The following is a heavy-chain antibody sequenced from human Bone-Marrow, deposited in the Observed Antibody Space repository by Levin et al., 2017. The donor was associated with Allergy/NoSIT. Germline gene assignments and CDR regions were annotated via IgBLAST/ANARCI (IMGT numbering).Heavy chain of an antibody. CDR1: GFTFSSYW. V-gene: IGHV3-7*04. CDR3: ARAHPLTGYYRGDFDY. D-gene: IGHD3-9*01. CDR2: IKQDGSEK. Sequence: PGGSLRLSCAASGFTFSSYWMSWVRQAPGKGLEWVANIKQDGSEKYNVDSVKGRFTISRDNAKNSLYLQMNSLRAEDTAVYYCARAHPLTGYYRGDFDYWGQGTLVTVSS. J-gene: IGHJ4*02.